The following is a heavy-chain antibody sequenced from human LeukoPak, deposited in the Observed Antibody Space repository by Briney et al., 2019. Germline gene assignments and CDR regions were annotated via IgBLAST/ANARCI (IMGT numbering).Heavy chain of an antibody. Sequence: SETLSLTCTVSDGSISSSSYYWGWIRQPPGKGLEWIGNIYYSGSTYYNPSLKSRVTISVDTSKNHFSLKLSSVTAADTAVYYCARQRGGGYWYFDLWGRGTLATVSS. J-gene: IGHJ2*01. CDR2: IYYSGST. CDR3: ARQRGGGYWYFDL. CDR1: DGSISSSSYY. V-gene: IGHV4-39*01.